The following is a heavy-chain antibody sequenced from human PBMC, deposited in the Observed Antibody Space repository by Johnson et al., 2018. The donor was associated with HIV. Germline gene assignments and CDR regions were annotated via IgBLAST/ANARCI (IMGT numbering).Heavy chain of an antibody. CDR1: GFTFSRYC. D-gene: IGHD1-26*01. CDR3: ARDRKSGSYGVDAFDI. V-gene: IGHV3-48*04. CDR2: ISNGGSNI. J-gene: IGHJ3*02. Sequence: VQLVESGGGLVQPGGSLRLSCAASGFTFSRYCMNWVRQSPGKGLELISYISNGGSNIFYADSVKGRFTISRDNAKSSLYLQLNSLRAEDTAVYYCARDRKSGSYGVDAFDIWGQGTMVTVSS.